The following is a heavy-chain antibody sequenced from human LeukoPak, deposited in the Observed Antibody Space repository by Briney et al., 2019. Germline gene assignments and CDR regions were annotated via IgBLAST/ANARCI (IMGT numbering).Heavy chain of an antibody. Sequence: GGSLRLSCAASGFTFSSYAMHWVRQAPGKGLEWVAVISYDGSNKYYADSVKGRFTISRDNSKNTLYLQMSSLRAEDTAVYYCARDMRVVVAARTPVSCYYGMDVWGQGTTVTVSS. CDR3: ARDMRVVVAARTPVSCYYGMDV. CDR2: ISYDGSNK. J-gene: IGHJ6*02. D-gene: IGHD2-15*01. V-gene: IGHV3-30-3*01. CDR1: GFTFSSYA.